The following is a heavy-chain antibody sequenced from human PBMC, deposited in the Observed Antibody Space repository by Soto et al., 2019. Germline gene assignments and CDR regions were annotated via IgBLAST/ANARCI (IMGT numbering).Heavy chain of an antibody. CDR1: GFTFSSYG. CDR3: ARDRRPSYVWGSGSFDY. CDR2: IWYDGSNK. V-gene: IGHV3-33*01. D-gene: IGHD3-16*01. J-gene: IGHJ4*02. Sequence: PGGSLRLSCAASGFTFSSYGMHWVRQAPGKGLEWVAVIWYDGSNKYYADSVKGRFTISRDNSKNTLYLQMNSLIAEDTAVYYCARDRRPSYVWGSGSFDYWGQVTLVTVSS.